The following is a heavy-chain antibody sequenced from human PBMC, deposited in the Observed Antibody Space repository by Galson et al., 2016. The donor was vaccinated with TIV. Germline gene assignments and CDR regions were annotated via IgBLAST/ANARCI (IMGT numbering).Heavy chain of an antibody. J-gene: IGHJ3*01. CDR1: GYTFSNYY. Sequence: SVKVSCKASGYTFSNYYMHWVRQAPGQGLEWVGIINPSGGSASHAPKFQGRVTMTSDTSTSTFYMDLNSLRSDDTAIYYCARAAGIHFRDALDVWGQGTKVTVSS. CDR3: ARAAGIHFRDALDV. V-gene: IGHV1-46*01. D-gene: IGHD5-18*01. CDR2: INPSGGSA.